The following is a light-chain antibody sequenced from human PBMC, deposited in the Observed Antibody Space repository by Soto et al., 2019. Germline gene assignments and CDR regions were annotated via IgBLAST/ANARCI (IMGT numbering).Light chain of an antibody. V-gene: IGLV2-14*01. J-gene: IGLJ1*01. Sequence: ALTQPASVSGSPGQSITISCTGTSSDVGGYNYVSWYQQYPGKAPTLMIYKVTNRPSGVSNRFSGSKSGNTASLTISGLQADDEADYYCSSYTSSSTYVFGLGTRSPS. CDR3: SSYTSSSTYV. CDR2: KVT. CDR1: SSDVGGYNY.